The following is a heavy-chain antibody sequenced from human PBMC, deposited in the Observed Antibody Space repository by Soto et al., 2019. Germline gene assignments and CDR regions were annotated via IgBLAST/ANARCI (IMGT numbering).Heavy chain of an antibody. V-gene: IGHV1-18*01. CDR2: ISAYNGNT. D-gene: IGHD2-2*01. CDR1: GYTFTSYG. Sequence: QVQLVQSGAEVKKPGASVKVSCKASGYTFTSYGISWVRQAPGQGLEWMGWISAYNGNTNYAQKLQGRVTMTTDTATSTAYMVSRSLRADDTAVYYCARLPSYCSSTSCYVDWFDPWGQGTLVTVSS. CDR3: ARLPSYCSSTSCYVDWFDP. J-gene: IGHJ5*02.